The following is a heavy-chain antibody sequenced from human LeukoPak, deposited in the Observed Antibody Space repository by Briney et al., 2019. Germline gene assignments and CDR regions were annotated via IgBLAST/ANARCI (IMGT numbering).Heavy chain of an antibody. CDR2: ITDSGGST. J-gene: IGHJ4*02. CDR3: AKDRLATSDDY. V-gene: IGHV3-23*01. D-gene: IGHD1-26*01. CDR1: GFTFSSYA. Sequence: GRSLRLSCAASGFTFSSYAMSWVRQAPGKGLEWVSAITDSGGSTYHADSVKGRFTISRDNSKNTLYLQMNSLRAEDTAVYYCAKDRLATSDDYWGQGTLVTVSS.